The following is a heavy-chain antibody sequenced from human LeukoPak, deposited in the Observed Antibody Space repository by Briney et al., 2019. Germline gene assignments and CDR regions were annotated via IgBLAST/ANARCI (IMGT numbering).Heavy chain of an antibody. D-gene: IGHD2-2*01. CDR2: INHSGRT. CDR1: GESFSGYY. Sequence: SETLSLTCAMYGESFSGYYWNWIRQPPGKGLEWIGEINHSGRTNYNPSLKSRVTISVDTSKNQISLKLTSMTAADTAVYYCARNREPAATIDYWGQGTLVTVSS. J-gene: IGHJ4*02. V-gene: IGHV4-34*01. CDR3: ARNREPAATIDY.